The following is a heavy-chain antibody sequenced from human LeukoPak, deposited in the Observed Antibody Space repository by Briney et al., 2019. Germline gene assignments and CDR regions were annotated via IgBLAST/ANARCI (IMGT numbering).Heavy chain of an antibody. J-gene: IGHJ4*02. CDR3: AKEGGGSCYSCFDY. D-gene: IGHD2-15*01. Sequence: GGSQRLSCAASGFTFNNYAMHWVRQAPGKGLEWVSGISWNSGNIDYADSVKGRFTISRDNAKNSLYLQMNSLRAEDTALYYCAKEGGGSCYSCFDYWGQGTLVTVSS. CDR1: GFTFNNYA. CDR2: ISWNSGNI. V-gene: IGHV3-9*01.